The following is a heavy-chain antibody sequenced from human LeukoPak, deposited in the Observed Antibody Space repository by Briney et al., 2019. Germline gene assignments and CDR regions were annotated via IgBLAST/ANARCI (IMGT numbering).Heavy chain of an antibody. CDR3: TRLLGYCSGGSCYPPS. Sequence: TSETLSLTCTVSGGSISSYYWGWIRQPPGKGLEWIGTIYYGGSTYYNPSLKSRVTISADASKNQFSLRLSSVTAADTAVYYCTRLLGYCSGGSCYPPSWGQGTLVTVSS. V-gene: IGHV4-39*01. J-gene: IGHJ5*02. CDR2: IYYGGST. CDR1: GGSISSYY. D-gene: IGHD2-15*01.